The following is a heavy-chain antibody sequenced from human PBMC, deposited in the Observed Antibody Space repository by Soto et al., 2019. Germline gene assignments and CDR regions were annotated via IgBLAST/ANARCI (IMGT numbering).Heavy chain of an antibody. CDR1: GYTFTHYY. CDR3: ATSVNSAMGFDY. V-gene: IGHV1-46*01. J-gene: IGHJ4*02. CDR2: INPNGGST. Sequence: QVQLVQSGAEVKKPGASVKVSCKASGYTFTHYYIHWVRQAPGQGLEWMGIINPNGGSTTYAQKFRAGFTMTRDTSTSIVYMELSILRSADLAVYYCATSVNSAMGFDYWGQGTLVTVSS. D-gene: IGHD5-18*01.